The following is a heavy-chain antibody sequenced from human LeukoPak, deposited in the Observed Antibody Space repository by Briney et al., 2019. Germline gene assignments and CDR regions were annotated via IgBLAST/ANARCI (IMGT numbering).Heavy chain of an antibody. V-gene: IGHV1-18*01. J-gene: IGHJ4*02. Sequence: RASVKVSCKASGYTFIDYGVSWVRQAPGQGLEWMGWISTYNGHTYYAQKLQGRVTMTTDTSTSTAYMELRSLRSDDTAVYYCARDAAAAGPFDYWGQGTLVTVSP. D-gene: IGHD6-13*01. CDR1: GYTFIDYG. CDR2: ISTYNGHT. CDR3: ARDAAAAGPFDY.